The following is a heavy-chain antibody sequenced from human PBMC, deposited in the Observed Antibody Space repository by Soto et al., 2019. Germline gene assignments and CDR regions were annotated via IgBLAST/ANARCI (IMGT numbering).Heavy chain of an antibody. CDR2: IFPLTDIP. V-gene: IGHV1-69*02. CDR3: ARGPLVVLNYFES. J-gene: IGHJ4*02. Sequence: QVQLVQSGTEVKKPGSSVKVSCMASGGTFRNYPINWVRQAPGQGLEWMGSIFPLTDIPDYAQNFQAILTISADKYTSTAYMELSSLTSDDTAMYFCARGPLVVLNYFESWGQGTLVTVSS. CDR1: GGTFRNYP.